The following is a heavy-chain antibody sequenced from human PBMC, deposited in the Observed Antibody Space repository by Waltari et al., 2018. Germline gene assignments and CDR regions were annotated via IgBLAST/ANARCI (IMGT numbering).Heavy chain of an antibody. CDR3: ARPGYCGGDCYLFFDY. D-gene: IGHD2-21*01. V-gene: IGHV1-3*01. CDR1: GYTFTSYA. CDR2: INAGNGNT. Sequence: QVQLVQSGAEVKKPGASVKVSCKASGYTFTSYAMHWVRQAPGQRLEWMGWINAGNGNTKYSQKFQGRVTITADKSTSTAYMELSSLRSEDTAVYYCARPGYCGGDCYLFFDYWGQGTLVTVSS. J-gene: IGHJ4*02.